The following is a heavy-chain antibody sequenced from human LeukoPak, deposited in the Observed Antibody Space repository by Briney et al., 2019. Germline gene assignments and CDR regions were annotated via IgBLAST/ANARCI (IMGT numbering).Heavy chain of an antibody. D-gene: IGHD6-13*01. CDR3: ARDYSSSWYHY. Sequence: GRSLRLSCAASGFTFSSYGMHWVRQAPGKGLEWVAVISYDGSNKYYADSVKGRFTISRDNSKNTLYLQMNSLRAEDTAVYCCARDYSSSWYHYWGQGTLVTVSS. CDR2: ISYDGSNK. CDR1: GFTFSSYG. J-gene: IGHJ4*02. V-gene: IGHV3-30*03.